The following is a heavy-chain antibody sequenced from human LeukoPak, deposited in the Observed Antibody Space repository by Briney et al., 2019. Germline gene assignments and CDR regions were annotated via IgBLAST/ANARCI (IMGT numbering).Heavy chain of an antibody. D-gene: IGHD3-22*01. Sequence: GASVKVSCKASGYTFTSYYMHWVRQAPGQGLEWMGIINSSGGSTSYAQKFQGRVTITRDTSTSTAYMELSSLRSEDTAVYYCATKSRASGSGYYYGRGYFDYWGQGTLVTVSS. CDR3: ATKSRASGSGYYYGRGYFDY. CDR1: GYTFTSYY. V-gene: IGHV1-46*01. CDR2: INSSGGST. J-gene: IGHJ4*02.